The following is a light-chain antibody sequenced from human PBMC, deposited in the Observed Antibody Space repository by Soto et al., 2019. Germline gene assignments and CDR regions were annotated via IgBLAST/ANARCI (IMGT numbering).Light chain of an antibody. CDR3: QSYDSSLTASV. J-gene: IGLJ1*01. CDR2: SNT. CDR1: SSNIGPGYD. Sequence: QWVLRHPPSVSWAPGHRVTISCTGSSSNIGPGYDVHWYQQLPGTAPKLLIYSNTNRPSGVPDRFSGSRSGTSASLAITGLQAEDDADYYCQSYDSSLTASVFGTGTKVTVL. V-gene: IGLV1-40*01.